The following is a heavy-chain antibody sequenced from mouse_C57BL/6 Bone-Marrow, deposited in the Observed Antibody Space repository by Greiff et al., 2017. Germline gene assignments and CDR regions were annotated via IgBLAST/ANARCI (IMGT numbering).Heavy chain of an antibody. V-gene: IGHV14-2*01. CDR1: GFNFTDYY. J-gene: IGHJ3*01. CDR2: IDPEDGGT. CDR3: VYYDYEKFAD. Sequence: VQLQQSGAELVKPGASVKLSCTASGFNFTDYYMHWVKQRPEQSLEWIGSIDPEDGGTKYNPKFQGKATLTADPSSITAYLQLSSLTSEDTAVYYCVYYDYEKFADWGKGTLVTVSA. D-gene: IGHD2-4*01.